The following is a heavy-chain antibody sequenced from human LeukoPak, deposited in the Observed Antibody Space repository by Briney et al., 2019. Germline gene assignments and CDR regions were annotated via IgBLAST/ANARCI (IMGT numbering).Heavy chain of an antibody. D-gene: IGHD3-10*01. CDR3: AWNRGTYGSGKLDWFDP. V-gene: IGHV1-18*01. J-gene: IGHJ5*02. Sequence: ASVKVSCKASGYTFTSYGISWVRQAPGQGLEWMGWISAYNGNTNYAQKLQGRVTMTTDTSTSTAYMELRSLRSDDTAVYYCAWNRGTYGSGKLDWFDPWGQGTLVTVSS. CDR1: GYTFTSYG. CDR2: ISAYNGNT.